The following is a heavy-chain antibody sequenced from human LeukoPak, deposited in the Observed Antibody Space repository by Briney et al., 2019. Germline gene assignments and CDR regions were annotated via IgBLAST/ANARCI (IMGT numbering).Heavy chain of an antibody. CDR3: AREGTQLVYYYYGMDV. J-gene: IGHJ6*02. CDR1: GGAFSSYA. CDR2: IIPIFGTA. V-gene: IGHV1-69*01. Sequence: SVKVSCKASGGAFSSYAISWVRQAPGQGLEWMGGIIPIFGTANYAQKFQGRVTITADESTSTAYMELSSLRSEDTAVYYCAREGTQLVYYYYGMDVWGQGTTVTVSS. D-gene: IGHD6-6*01.